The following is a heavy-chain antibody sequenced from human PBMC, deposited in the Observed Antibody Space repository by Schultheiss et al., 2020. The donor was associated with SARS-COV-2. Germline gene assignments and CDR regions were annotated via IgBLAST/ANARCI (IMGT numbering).Heavy chain of an antibody. CDR3: ASWEVGATRYYYGMDV. J-gene: IGHJ6*02. Sequence: GGSLRLSCAASGFTFSSYSMNWVRQAPGKGLEWVSYISSSSSTIYYADSVKGRFTISRDNAKNSLYLQMNSLRAEDTAVYYCASWEVGATRYYYGMDVWGQGTTVTVSS. D-gene: IGHD1-26*01. CDR1: GFTFSSYS. V-gene: IGHV3-48*04. CDR2: ISSSSSTI.